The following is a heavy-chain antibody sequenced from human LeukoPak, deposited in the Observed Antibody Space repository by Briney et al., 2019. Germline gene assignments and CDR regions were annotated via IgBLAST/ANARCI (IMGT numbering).Heavy chain of an antibody. D-gene: IGHD5-24*01. CDR2: IKSKTDGGTT. V-gene: IGHV3-15*01. J-gene: IGHJ4*02. CDR3: TTVGRCYVEMFH. Sequence: GGSLRLSCAASGFTFSNAWMSWVRQAPGKGLEWDGRIKSKTDGGTTDYAAPVKGRFTISRDDSKNTLYLQMNSLKTEDTAVYYCTTVGRCYVEMFHWGQGTLVTVSS. CDR1: GFTFSNAW.